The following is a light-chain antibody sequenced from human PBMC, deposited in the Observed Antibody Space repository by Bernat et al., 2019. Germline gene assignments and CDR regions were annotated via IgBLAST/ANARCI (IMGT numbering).Light chain of an antibody. CDR1: QGIRNY. CDR3: QKYNNDPFA. CDR2: AAS. J-gene: IGKJ3*01. Sequence: DIQMTLSPSSLSASVGDRVTITCRASQGIRNYLAWYQQKPGKVPKLLIYAASTLQSGAPSRFSGSGSGTDFTLTISSLQPEDVATYYCQKYNNDPFAFGPGTKVDIK. V-gene: IGKV1-27*01.